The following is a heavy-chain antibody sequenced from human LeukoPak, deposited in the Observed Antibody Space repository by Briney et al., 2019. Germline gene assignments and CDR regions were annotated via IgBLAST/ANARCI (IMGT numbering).Heavy chain of an antibody. V-gene: IGHV3-30-3*01. J-gene: IGHJ4*02. Sequence: GRSLRLSCAASGFTFSSYAMHWVRQAPGKGLEWVAVISYDGSNKYYADSVKGRFTISRGNSMNTLYLQMNSLRAEDTAVYYCARDRWMSGLAFDYWGQGTLVTVSS. CDR3: ARDRWMSGLAFDY. D-gene: IGHD2-2*03. CDR2: ISYDGSNK. CDR1: GFTFSSYA.